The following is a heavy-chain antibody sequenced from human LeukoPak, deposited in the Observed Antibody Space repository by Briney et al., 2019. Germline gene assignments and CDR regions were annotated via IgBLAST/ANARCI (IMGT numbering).Heavy chain of an antibody. CDR2: IYYSGST. J-gene: IGHJ5*02. CDR3: ARKIHGSGSYVWSRSRWFDP. Sequence: SETLSLTCTVSGGSISSYYWSWIRQPPGKGLEWIGYIYYSGSTYYNPSLRSRVTISVDTSNNQLSLRLISVTAADTAVYYCARKIHGSGSYVWSRSRWFDPWGQGTLVTVSS. CDR1: GGSISSYY. V-gene: IGHV4-59*12. D-gene: IGHD3-10*01.